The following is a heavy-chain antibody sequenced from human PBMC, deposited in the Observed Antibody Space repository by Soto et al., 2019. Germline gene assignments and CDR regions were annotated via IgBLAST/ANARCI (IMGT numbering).Heavy chain of an antibody. Sequence: GGSLRLSFEASGFTFSRNAMHWVRHAPGKGLEWVAVISFDGNNQYYTDSVKGRFTISRDNSKNTLDLQMNSLRREDTAVYYCARDREYSGFYYGMDVWGQGTTVTVSS. V-gene: IGHV3-30-3*01. J-gene: IGHJ6*02. CDR3: ARDREYSGFYYGMDV. CDR1: GFTFSRNA. CDR2: ISFDGNNQ. D-gene: IGHD5-12*01.